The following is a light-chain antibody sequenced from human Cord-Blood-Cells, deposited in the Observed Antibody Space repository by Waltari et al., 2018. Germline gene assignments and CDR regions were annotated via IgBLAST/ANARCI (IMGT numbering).Light chain of an antibody. Sequence: QSALTQPASVSGSPGQSSTSPCTGTSSDVGGYNYVSWYQQHPGKAPKLMIYEVSNRPPGVSTRSPCPKTGTTASLTISGLQAKAEADYYCSSYTSSSTLYGFGTGTTVTVL. V-gene: IGLV2-14*01. CDR2: EVS. CDR1: SSDVGGYNY. J-gene: IGLJ1*01. CDR3: SSYTSSSTLYG.